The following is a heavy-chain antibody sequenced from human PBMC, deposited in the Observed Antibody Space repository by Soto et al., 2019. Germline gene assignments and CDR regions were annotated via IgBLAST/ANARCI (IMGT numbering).Heavy chain of an antibody. V-gene: IGHV1-18*04. D-gene: IGHD6-13*01. CDR1: GYTFTSYG. CDR2: ISAYNGNT. Sequence: ASVKVSCKASGYTFTSYGISWVRQAPGQGLEWMGWISAYNGNTNYAQKLQGRVTMTTDASTSTAYMELRSLRSDDTAVYYCARGVAAAGTALLYGMDVWGQGTTVTVSS. CDR3: ARGVAAAGTALLYGMDV. J-gene: IGHJ6*02.